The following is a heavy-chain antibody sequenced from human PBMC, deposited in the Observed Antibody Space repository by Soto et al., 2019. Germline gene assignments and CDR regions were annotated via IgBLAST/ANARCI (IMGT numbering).Heavy chain of an antibody. CDR1: SGSISSSNW. Sequence: QVQLQESGPGLVKPSGTLSLTCAVSSGSISSSNWWSWVRQPPGKGLEWIGENYHSGSTNYNPSPKRRVTISVDKSKNQFSLTLSSVTAADTAVYYCARALPPSWFDPWGQGTLVTVSS. V-gene: IGHV4-4*02. CDR3: ARALPPSWFDP. J-gene: IGHJ5*02. CDR2: NYHSGST.